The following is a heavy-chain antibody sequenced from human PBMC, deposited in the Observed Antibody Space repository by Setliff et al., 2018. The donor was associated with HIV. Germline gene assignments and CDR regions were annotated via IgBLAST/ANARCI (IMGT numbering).Heavy chain of an antibody. CDR1: GYTFVDYY. J-gene: IGHJ5*02. CDR2: INPKTGVA. D-gene: IGHD1-26*01. V-gene: IGHV1-2*06. CDR3: PRAHFLVTETRNWFDP. Sequence: ASVKVSRKASGYTFVDYYIHWVRQVPGKALEWLGRINPKTGVATHARIFQDRVILTRDTSTSIAYMELIRPRHDDTAFYYCPRAHFLVTETRNWFDPWGQGTLVTVSS.